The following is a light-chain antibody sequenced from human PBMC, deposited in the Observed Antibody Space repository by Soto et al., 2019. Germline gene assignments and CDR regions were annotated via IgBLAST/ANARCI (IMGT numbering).Light chain of an antibody. CDR1: QGISSY. V-gene: IGKV1-9*01. CDR3: QQLAA. CDR2: AAS. J-gene: IGKJ3*01. Sequence: DIQLTQSPSFLSASVGDRVTITCRASQGISSYLAWYQQKPGKAPKLLIYAASTLQSGVPSRFSGSGSGTEFTLTISSLQPEDFATYYCQQLAAFGPVTIVDIK.